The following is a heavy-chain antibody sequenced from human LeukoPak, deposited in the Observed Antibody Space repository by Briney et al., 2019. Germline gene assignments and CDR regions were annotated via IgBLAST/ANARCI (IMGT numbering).Heavy chain of an antibody. Sequence: SETLSLTCTVSGGSVSSGSYYWSWIRQPPGKGLEWIGYIYYRGSTNYNPSLKSRVTISVDTSKNQFSLKLSSVTAADTAVYYCARYSGYDYLDYWGQGTLVTVSS. V-gene: IGHV4-61*01. CDR3: ARYSGYDYLDY. J-gene: IGHJ4*02. CDR1: GGSVSSGSYY. D-gene: IGHD5-12*01. CDR2: IYYRGST.